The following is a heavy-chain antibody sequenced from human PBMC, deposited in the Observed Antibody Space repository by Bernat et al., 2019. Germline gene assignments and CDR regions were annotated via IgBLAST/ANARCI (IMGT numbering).Heavy chain of an antibody. CDR3: ARDEGTSVAVLNSSFDY. V-gene: IGHV3-30*10. D-gene: IGHD1-1*01. CDR1: GLSFSSKV. Sequence: QLQLVESGGGVVQPGRSLRLSCAASGLSFSSKVMHWVRQAPGKGLEWVALISYDGSKYYTDSVKGRFTISRDNSKNTLYLQMDSLRAEDTAVYFCARDEGTSVAVLNSSFDYWCQGTLVTVS. J-gene: IGHJ4*02. CDR2: ISYDGSK.